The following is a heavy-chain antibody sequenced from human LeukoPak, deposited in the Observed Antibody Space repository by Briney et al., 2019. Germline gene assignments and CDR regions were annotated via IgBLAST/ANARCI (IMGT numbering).Heavy chain of an antibody. D-gene: IGHD5-24*01. V-gene: IGHV4-38-2*02. Sequence: SETLSLTCAVYGGSISSGYYWGWIRQPPGKGLEWIGSIYHSGSTYYKLSLKSRVTISIDTSKNQFSLKLSSVTAADTAVYYCARDRGDGYNHYFDYWGQGTLVTVSS. J-gene: IGHJ4*02. CDR3: ARDRGDGYNHYFDY. CDR1: GGSISSGYY. CDR2: IYHSGST.